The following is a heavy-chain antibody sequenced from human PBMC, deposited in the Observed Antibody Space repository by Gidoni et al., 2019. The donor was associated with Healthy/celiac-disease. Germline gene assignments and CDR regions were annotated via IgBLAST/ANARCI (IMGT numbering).Heavy chain of an antibody. Sequence: EVQLLESGGGLVQPGGSLRLSCAASGFTFSSYAMRWVRQAPGKGLEWVSAISGSGGSTYYADSVKGRFTISRDNSKNTLYLKMNSLRAEDTAVYYCAKDGLRTIFGVVIIPIPNWFDPWGQGTLVTVSS. J-gene: IGHJ5*02. V-gene: IGHV3-23*01. CDR2: ISGSGGST. CDR3: AKDGLRTIFGVVIIPIPNWFDP. D-gene: IGHD3-3*01. CDR1: GFTFSSYA.